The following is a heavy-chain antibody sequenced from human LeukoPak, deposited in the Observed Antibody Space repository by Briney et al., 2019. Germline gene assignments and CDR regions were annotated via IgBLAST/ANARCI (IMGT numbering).Heavy chain of an antibody. CDR3: ARDYYDSSGYYSEYFQH. D-gene: IGHD3-22*01. V-gene: IGHV3-33*01. CDR1: GFTFSSYG. Sequence: GGSLRLSCAASGFTFSSYGMHWVRQAPGKGLEWVAVIWYDGSNKYYADSVKGRFTISGDNSKNTLYLQMNSLRAEDTAVCYRARDYYDSSGYYSEYFQHWGQGTLVTVSS. CDR2: IWYDGSNK. J-gene: IGHJ1*01.